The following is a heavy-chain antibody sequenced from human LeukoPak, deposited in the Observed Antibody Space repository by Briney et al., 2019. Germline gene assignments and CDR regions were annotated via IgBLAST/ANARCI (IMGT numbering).Heavy chain of an antibody. CDR3: DGRGQWVQ. D-gene: IGHD3-22*01. V-gene: IGHV3-23*01. CDR1: GFTFSSYA. CDR2: ITTSGGSA. J-gene: IGHJ4*02. Sequence: GESLRLSCAASGFTFSSYAMIWVRRAPGKGLEWVSGITTSGGSASYADSVKGRFTISRDNPGNTLFVEMRSLRAEDTAFYCHDGRGQWVQWGQGTPVTVSP.